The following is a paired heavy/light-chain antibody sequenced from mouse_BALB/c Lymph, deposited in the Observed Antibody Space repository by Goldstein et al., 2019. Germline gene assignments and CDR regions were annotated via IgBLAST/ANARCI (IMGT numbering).Heavy chain of an antibody. D-gene: IGHD2-14*01. Sequence: EVQLVESGGGLVKPGGSLKLSCAASGFTFSDYYMYWVRQTPEKRLEWVAAISDGGNYTYYPDSVKGRFTISRDSAKNNLYLQMSSLKSEDTAIYYCARDAYRFDEGAWFAYWGQGTLVTVSA. CDR1: GFTFSDYY. CDR3: ARDAYRFDEGAWFAY. CDR2: ISDGGNYT. J-gene: IGHJ3*01. V-gene: IGHV5-4*02.
Light chain of an antibody. Sequence: DIVMTQSQKFMSTSVGDRVSVTCKASQNVGANVAWYQQKPGQSPKALIYSASYRYSGVPDRFTGSGSGTDFTLTISNMQSEDLAEYFCQQYNSYPFTFGSGTKLEIK. CDR2: SAS. CDR1: QNVGAN. V-gene: IGKV6-15*01. J-gene: IGKJ4*01. CDR3: QQYNSYPFT.